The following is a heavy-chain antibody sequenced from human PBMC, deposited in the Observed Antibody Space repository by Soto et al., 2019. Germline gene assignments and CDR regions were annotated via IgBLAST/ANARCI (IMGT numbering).Heavy chain of an antibody. D-gene: IGHD3-10*01. J-gene: IGHJ3*02. CDR2: IKQDGSEK. Sequence: GGSLRLSCAASGFTFSSYWMSWVRQAPGKGLEWVANIKQDGSEKYYVDSVKGRFTISRDNAKNSLYLQMNSLRAEDTTVYYCARVTMVRAFDIWGQGTMVTVSS. V-gene: IGHV3-7*04. CDR3: ARVTMVRAFDI. CDR1: GFTFSSYW.